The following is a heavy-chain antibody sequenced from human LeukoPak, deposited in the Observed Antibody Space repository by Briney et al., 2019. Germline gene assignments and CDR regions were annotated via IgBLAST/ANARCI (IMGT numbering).Heavy chain of an antibody. CDR2: IYYSGST. Sequence: PSETLSLTCTVSGGSISSSSYYWGWIRQPPGKGLEWIGSIYYSGSTYYNPSLKSRVTISVDTSKNQFSLKLSSVTAADTAVYYCARLYYDFWSGYYHFDYWGQGTLVTVSS. V-gene: IGHV4-39*07. J-gene: IGHJ4*02. D-gene: IGHD3-3*01. CDR3: ARLYYDFWSGYYHFDY. CDR1: GGSISSSSYY.